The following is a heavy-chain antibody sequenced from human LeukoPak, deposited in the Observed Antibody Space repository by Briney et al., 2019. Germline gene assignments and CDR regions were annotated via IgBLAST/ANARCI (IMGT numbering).Heavy chain of an antibody. V-gene: IGHV1-69*13. J-gene: IGHJ5*02. CDR3: ARVVGSSWYEVFDP. Sequence: GASVKVSCKASGGTFSSYAISWVRQAPGQGLEWMGGIIPIFDTANFAQKFQGRVTITADESTSTAYMELSSLRSEDTAVYYCARVVGSSWYEVFDPWGQGTLVTVSS. CDR2: IIPIFDTA. D-gene: IGHD6-13*01. CDR1: GGTFSSYA.